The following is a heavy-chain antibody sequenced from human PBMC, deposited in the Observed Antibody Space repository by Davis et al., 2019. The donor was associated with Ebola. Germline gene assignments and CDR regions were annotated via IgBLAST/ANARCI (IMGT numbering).Heavy chain of an antibody. CDR2: IHNSGST. CDR3: ARVKTMTMLDY. D-gene: IGHD3-10*02. CDR1: GVSISNNNYY. Sequence: MPSETLSLTCTVSGVSISNNNYYWGWIRQPPGKGLEWIGSIHNSGSTYYGPSLKSRLTISVDSSQSQFSLSLNSVTAADTAMYYCARVKTMTMLDYWGPGTLVTVSS. J-gene: IGHJ4*02. V-gene: IGHV4-39*07.